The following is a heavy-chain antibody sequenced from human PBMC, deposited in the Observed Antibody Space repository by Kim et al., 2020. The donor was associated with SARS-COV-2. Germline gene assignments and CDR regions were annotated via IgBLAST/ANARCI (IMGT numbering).Heavy chain of an antibody. CDR1: GFTFSSYG. Sequence: GGSLRLSCAAPGFTFSSYGMHWVRQAPGKGLEWVAVIWFDGSDKYYVDSVKGRFTISRDNSKNTLYLQMNSLRAEDTAVYYCAKDELGLGGLDYWGQGTL. J-gene: IGHJ4*02. CDR2: IWFDGSDK. D-gene: IGHD2-15*01. V-gene: IGHV3-33*06. CDR3: AKDELGLGGLDY.